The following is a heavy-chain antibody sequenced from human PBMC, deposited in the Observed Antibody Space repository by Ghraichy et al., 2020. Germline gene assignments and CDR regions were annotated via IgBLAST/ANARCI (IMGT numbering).Heavy chain of an antibody. CDR3: STRNPPYGDFTLDH. J-gene: IGHJ4*02. D-gene: IGHD4-17*01. CDR1: GFIFSDAW. Sequence: GSLRLSCAASGFIFSDAWMWWVRQAPGKGLEWIGRIKSDIDGGSTDYAAPVKDRFTISRDDSKNTLYLHMNNLKTEDTAVYFCSTRNPPYGDFTLDHWGQGTLVTVSS. CDR2: IKSDIDGGST. V-gene: IGHV3-15*01.